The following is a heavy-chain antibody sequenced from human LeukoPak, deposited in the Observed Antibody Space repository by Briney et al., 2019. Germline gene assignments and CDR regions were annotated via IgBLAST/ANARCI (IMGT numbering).Heavy chain of an antibody. D-gene: IGHD6-13*01. CDR2: VSSSSSYI. Sequence: GGSLRLSCAASGFTFSSYSMNWVRQAPGKGLEWVSSVSSSSSYIYYADSVKGRFTISRDNAKNSLYLQMNSLRAEDTAVYYCARFLAAADNDAFDIWGQGTMVTVTS. CDR3: ARFLAAADNDAFDI. J-gene: IGHJ3*02. V-gene: IGHV3-21*01. CDR1: GFTFSSYS.